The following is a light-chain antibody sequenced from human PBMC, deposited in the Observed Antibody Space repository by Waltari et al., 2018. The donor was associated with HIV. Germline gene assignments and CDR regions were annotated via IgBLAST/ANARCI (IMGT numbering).Light chain of an antibody. CDR2: EVS. CDR1: SSDVGGYNF. Sequence: QSALTQSASVSGSPGQSITISCTGTSSDVGGYNFVSWYQHHPGKAPKLVIYEVSNRPSGVSNRFSASKSGNTASLTISGLQAEDEADYYCASYTSNSTLDVFGTGTKVTVL. CDR3: ASYTSNSTLDV. V-gene: IGLV2-14*01. J-gene: IGLJ1*01.